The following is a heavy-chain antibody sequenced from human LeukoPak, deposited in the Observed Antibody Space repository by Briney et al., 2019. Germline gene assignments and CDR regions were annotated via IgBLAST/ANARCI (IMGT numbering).Heavy chain of an antibody. J-gene: IGHJ4*02. D-gene: IGHD3-10*01. Sequence: GGSLRLSCAASGFTFSSYAMSWVRQAPGKGLEWVSGISGSGGSTYYADSVKGRFTISRDNSKNTLYLQMNSLRAEDTAVYYCAKDYYGSGVVGYFDYWGQGTLVTVSS. CDR2: ISGSGGST. CDR3: AKDYYGSGVVGYFDY. V-gene: IGHV3-23*01. CDR1: GFTFSSYA.